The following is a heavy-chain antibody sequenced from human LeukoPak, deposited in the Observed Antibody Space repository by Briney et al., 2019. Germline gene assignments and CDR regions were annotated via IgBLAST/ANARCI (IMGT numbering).Heavy chain of an antibody. J-gene: IGHJ3*02. CDR2: IYYSGST. D-gene: IGHD1-26*01. CDR3: ARTMGPGSFDI. V-gene: IGHV4-59*11. CDR1: GGSISSHY. Sequence: SETLSLTCTVSGGSISSHYWSWIRQPPGKGLEWIGYIYYSGSTNYNPSLKSRVTISVDTSKNQFSLKLSSVTAADTAVYYCARTMGPGSFDIWGQGTMVTVS.